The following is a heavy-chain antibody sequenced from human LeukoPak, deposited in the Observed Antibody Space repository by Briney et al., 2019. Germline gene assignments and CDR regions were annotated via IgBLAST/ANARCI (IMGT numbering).Heavy chain of an antibody. D-gene: IGHD3-10*01. Sequence: GGSLRLSCAASGFIFSNYAMSWVRLAPGKGLEWVSATSSSDDGTYHADSVRGRFTISRDDSKSTLYLQMNSLRVEDTAVYYCAKDPYYYGSGSLAYWGQGTLVTVSS. CDR1: GFIFSNYA. V-gene: IGHV3-23*01. J-gene: IGHJ4*02. CDR2: TSSSDDGT. CDR3: AKDPYYYGSGSLAY.